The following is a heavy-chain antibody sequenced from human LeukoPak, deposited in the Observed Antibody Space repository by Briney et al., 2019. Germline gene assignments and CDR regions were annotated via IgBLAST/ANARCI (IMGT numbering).Heavy chain of an antibody. D-gene: IGHD5-18*01. CDR3: AIRGYSYGLDY. Sequence: SETLSLTCAVCGGSISSSSYYWGWIRQPPGKGLEWIGSIYYSGSTYYNPSLKSRVTISVDTSKNQFSLKLSSVTAADTAVYYCAIRGYSYGLDYWGQGTLVTVSS. CDR1: GGSISSSSYY. J-gene: IGHJ4*02. V-gene: IGHV4-39*01. CDR2: IYYSGST.